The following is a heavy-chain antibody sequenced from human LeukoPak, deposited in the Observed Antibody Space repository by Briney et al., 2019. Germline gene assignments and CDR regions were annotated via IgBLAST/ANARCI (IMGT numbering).Heavy chain of an antibody. D-gene: IGHD3-10*01. CDR2: IYYSGST. J-gene: IGHJ5*02. CDR3: ARDTYGSGYNWFDP. CDR1: GGSISSYY. Sequence: PSETLSLTCTVSGGSISSYYWSWIRQPPGKGLEWIGYIYYSGSTNYNPSLKSRATISVDTSKNQFSLKLSSVTAADTAVYYCARDTYGSGYNWFDPWGQGTLVTVSS. V-gene: IGHV4-59*01.